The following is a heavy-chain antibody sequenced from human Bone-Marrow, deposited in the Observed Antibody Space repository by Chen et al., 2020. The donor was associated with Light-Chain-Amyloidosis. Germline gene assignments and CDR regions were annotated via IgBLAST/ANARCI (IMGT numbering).Heavy chain of an antibody. D-gene: IGHD6-6*01. J-gene: IGHJ4*02. CDR1: GYSFTSYW. V-gene: IGHV5-51*01. Sequence: EVQLVQSGAEVKKPGESLKISCKGSGYSFTSYWIGWVRQMPGKGLEWMGIIYPADLDTGYSPCLLCRVSTSAGTSISSCALGCCSLKASDTAMYYCARHCPLFDPEYRSGGGFDYWGEGTLVTVSS. CDR2: IYPADLDT. CDR3: ARHCPLFDPEYRSGGGFDY.